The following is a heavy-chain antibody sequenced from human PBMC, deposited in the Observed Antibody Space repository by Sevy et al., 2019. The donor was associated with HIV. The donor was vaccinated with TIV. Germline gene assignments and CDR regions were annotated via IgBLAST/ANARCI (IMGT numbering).Heavy chain of an antibody. J-gene: IGHJ5*02. CDR3: ARDLGSSLNWFDP. D-gene: IGHD6-13*01. CDR2: TYYRSKWYN. Sequence: SQTLSLTCAISGDSVSSNSAAWNWIRQSPSRGLEWLGRTYYRSKWYNDYAVSVKSRITINPDKSKNQFSLQLNSGTPEETAVYYCARDLGSSLNWFDPWGQGTLVTVSS. CDR1: GDSVSSNSAA. V-gene: IGHV6-1*01.